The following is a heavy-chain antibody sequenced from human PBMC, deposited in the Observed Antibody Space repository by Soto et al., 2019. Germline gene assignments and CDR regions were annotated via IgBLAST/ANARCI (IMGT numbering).Heavy chain of an antibody. V-gene: IGHV4-4*02. Sequence: QVQLQESGPGLVKPSGTLSLTCAVSGGSISSSNWWSWVRQPPGKGLEWIGEIFHNGNTYSNPSPPGRVHMSVDKSKNQFPPNLNPVTAADTAVYYWASPTYGMDVWGQGTTVTVSS. CDR2: IFHNGNT. CDR1: GGSISSSNW. CDR3: ASPTYGMDV. J-gene: IGHJ6*02.